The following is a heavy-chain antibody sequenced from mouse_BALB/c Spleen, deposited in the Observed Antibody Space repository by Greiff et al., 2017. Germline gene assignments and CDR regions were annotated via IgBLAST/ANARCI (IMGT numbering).Heavy chain of an antibody. J-gene: IGHJ2*01. CDR1: GYTFTSYW. D-gene: IGHD2-3*01. CDR2: IYPSDSYT. V-gene: IGHV1-69*02. CDR3: TRRDGYYVSFDY. Sequence: QVQLQQPGAELVRPGASVKLSCKASGYTFTSYWINWVKQRPGQGLEWIGNIYPSDSYTNYNQKFKDKATLTVDKSSSTAYMQLSSPTSEDSAVYYCTRRDGYYVSFDYWGQGTTLTVSS.